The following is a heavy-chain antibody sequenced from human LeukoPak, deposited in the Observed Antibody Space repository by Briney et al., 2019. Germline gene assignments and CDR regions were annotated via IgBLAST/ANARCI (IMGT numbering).Heavy chain of an antibody. CDR2: MSSSGGTI. V-gene: IGHV3-48*04. J-gene: IGHJ3*02. CDR3: ARGRSITILRGVAISDGFDI. CDR1: GFTFSSYV. Sequence: GGYLRLSCAASGFTFSSYVMNWVRQAPGKGLEWVSYMSSSGGTIYYADSVKGRFTISRDNAKNSLYLHMNSLRPDDTAVYYCARGRSITILRGVAISDGFDIWGQGANVTVS. D-gene: IGHD3-10*01.